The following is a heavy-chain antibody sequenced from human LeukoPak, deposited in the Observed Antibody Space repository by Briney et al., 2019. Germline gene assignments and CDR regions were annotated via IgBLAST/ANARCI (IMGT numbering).Heavy chain of an antibody. CDR1: GGSISTYY. J-gene: IGHJ4*02. Sequence: SETLSLTCTVSGGSISTYYWNWIRQPAGKGLEWIGRIYTTGTTNYNPSLKGRLTMSVDTSKNQFSLKLSSVTAADTAVYYCARDSGNERLGVYFDYWGQGTLVTVSS. CDR3: ARDSGNERLGVYFDY. CDR2: IYTTGTT. V-gene: IGHV4-4*07. D-gene: IGHD7-27*01.